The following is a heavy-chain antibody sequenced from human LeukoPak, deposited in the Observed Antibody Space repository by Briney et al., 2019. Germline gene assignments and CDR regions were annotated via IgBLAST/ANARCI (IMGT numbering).Heavy chain of an antibody. V-gene: IGHV3-48*04. CDR3: ARGESGYSSLFDY. Sequence: GGSLRLSCAASGFTFSSYSMNWVRQAPGKGLEWVSYISSSSSTIYYADSVKGRFTISRDNAKNSLYLQMNSLRAADTAVYYCARGESGYSSLFDYWGQGTLVTVSS. CDR1: GFTFSSYS. D-gene: IGHD3-3*01. J-gene: IGHJ4*02. CDR2: ISSSSSTI.